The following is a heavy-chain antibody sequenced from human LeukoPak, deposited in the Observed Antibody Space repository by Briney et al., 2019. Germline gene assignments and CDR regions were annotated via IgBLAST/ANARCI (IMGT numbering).Heavy chain of an antibody. V-gene: IGHV4-39*07. J-gene: IGHJ3*01. CDR3: ARDYRVSLSDTSPDDAFDV. D-gene: IGHD3-16*02. CDR1: GGSISRSSYY. CDR2: VSYSGNT. Sequence: KPSETLSLTCTVSGGSISRSSYYWGWIRQTPGMGLEWIGSVSYSGNTDYNPSLKGRVTISVDTSKNLFSLRLTSVTAADTAVYHCARDYRVSLSDTSPDDAFDVWGQGTVVTVSS.